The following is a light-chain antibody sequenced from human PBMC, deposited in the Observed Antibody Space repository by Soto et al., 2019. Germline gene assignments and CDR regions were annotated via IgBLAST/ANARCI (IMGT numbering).Light chain of an antibody. CDR2: EGS. CDR3: CAYAGSSTWV. J-gene: IGLJ3*02. CDR1: RSDVGSYNL. Sequence: QSALTQPASVSGSPGQSITISCTGTRSDVGSYNLVSWYQQHPGKAPKLMIYEGSKRHSGVSNRFSGSKSGNTAYLKISGLQDEDEADYYCCAYAGSSTWVFGGGTKLTVL. V-gene: IGLV2-23*01.